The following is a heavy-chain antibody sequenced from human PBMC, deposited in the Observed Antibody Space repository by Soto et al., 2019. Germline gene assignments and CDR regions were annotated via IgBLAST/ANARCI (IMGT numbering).Heavy chain of an antibody. J-gene: IGHJ4*02. CDR3: AKGTPRGYSYVGDY. CDR1: GFTFSSYG. V-gene: IGHV3-30*18. D-gene: IGHD5-18*01. CDR2: ISYDGSNT. Sequence: QVQLVESGGGVVQPGRSLRLSCAASGFTFSSYGMHWVRQAPGKGLEWVAVISYDGSNTYYADSVKGRFTISRDNSKNTLYLQINSLRGEDTAVYYCAKGTPRGYSYVGDYWGQGTLVTVSS.